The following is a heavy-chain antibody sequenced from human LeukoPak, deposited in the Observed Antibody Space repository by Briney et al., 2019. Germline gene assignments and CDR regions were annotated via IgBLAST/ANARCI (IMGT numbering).Heavy chain of an antibody. D-gene: IGHD6-13*01. V-gene: IGHV6-1*01. CDR3: ARDRGIAAAGRAIQYNWFDP. J-gene: IGHJ5*02. Sequence: SQTLSLTCAISGDSVSSNSAAWNWIRQSPSRGLEWLGRTYYRSKWYNDYAVSVKSRITINPDTSKNQFSLQLNSVTPEDTAVYYCARDRGIAAAGRAIQYNWFDPWGQGTLVTVSS. CDR1: GDSVSSNSAA. CDR2: TYYRSKWYN.